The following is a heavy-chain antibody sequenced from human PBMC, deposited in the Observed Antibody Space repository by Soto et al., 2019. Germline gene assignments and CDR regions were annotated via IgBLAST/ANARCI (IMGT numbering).Heavy chain of an antibody. D-gene: IGHD5-18*01. Sequence: GGSLRLSCAASGFTFSNYAMNWVRQAPGKGLESVSGITGSGGITYYADSVKGRFTISRDNSKNTLYLQMNSLRAEDTAVYYCAGYRPSTYWGQGTLVTVSS. V-gene: IGHV3-23*01. CDR2: ITGSGGIT. J-gene: IGHJ4*02. CDR1: GFTFSNYA. CDR3: AGYRPSTY.